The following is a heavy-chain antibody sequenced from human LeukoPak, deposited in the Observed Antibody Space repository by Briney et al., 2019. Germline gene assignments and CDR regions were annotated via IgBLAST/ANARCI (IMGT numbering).Heavy chain of an antibody. CDR1: GHTFTSYA. J-gene: IGHJ4*02. CDR3: ARWGITMVRGEEYYFDY. V-gene: IGHV1-3*01. Sequence: GASVKVSCKASGHTFTSYAISWVRQAPGQRLEWMGWINAGNGNTKYSQKFQGRVTITRDTSASTAYMELSSLRSEDTAVYYCARWGITMVRGEEYYFDYWGQGTLVTVSS. CDR2: INAGNGNT. D-gene: IGHD3-10*01.